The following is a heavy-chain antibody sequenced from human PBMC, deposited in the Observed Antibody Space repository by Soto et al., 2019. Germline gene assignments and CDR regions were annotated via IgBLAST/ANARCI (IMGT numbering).Heavy chain of an antibody. CDR1: GFTFSSYS. CDR3: ARGPGRNGMDV. V-gene: IGHV3-21*01. CDR2: ISSSSSYI. J-gene: IGHJ6*02. D-gene: IGHD3-10*01. Sequence: EVQLVESGGGLVKPGGSLRLSCAASGFTFSSYSMNWVRQAPGQGLEWVSSISSSSSYIYYADSVKGRFTISRDNAKNSLYLQMNSLRAEDTAVYYWARGPGRNGMDVWGQGTTVTVSS.